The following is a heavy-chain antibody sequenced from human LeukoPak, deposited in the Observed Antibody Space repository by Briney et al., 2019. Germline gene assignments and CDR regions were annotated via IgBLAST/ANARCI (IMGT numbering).Heavy chain of an antibody. CDR3: ARQSTIAAAKIDP. D-gene: IGHD6-25*01. CDR2: IYYRGNT. V-gene: IGHV4-39*01. J-gene: IGHJ5*02. Sequence: SETLSLTCTVSGGSISDSNYYWGWIRQPPGRGLEWIGNIYYRGNTFYSPSLKSRVTVSVDTSKNQFSLKLNSVTAADTAIYYCARQSTIAAAKIDPWGQGSLVTVSS. CDR1: GGSISDSNYY.